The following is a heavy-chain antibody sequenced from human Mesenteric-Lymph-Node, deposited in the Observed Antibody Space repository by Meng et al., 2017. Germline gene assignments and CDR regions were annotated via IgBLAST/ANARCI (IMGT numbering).Heavy chain of an antibody. CDR3: ARVGFYDSRGYYWWEGFDI. CDR2: INPNSGGT. Sequence: ASVKVSCKASGYTFTGYYMHWVRQAPGQGLEWMGRINPNSGGTNYAQKFQGRVTMTRDTSISTAYMELSRLRSDDTAVYYCARVGFYDSRGYYWWEGFDIWGQGTMVTVSS. D-gene: IGHD3-22*01. V-gene: IGHV1-2*06. J-gene: IGHJ3*02. CDR1: GYTFTGYY.